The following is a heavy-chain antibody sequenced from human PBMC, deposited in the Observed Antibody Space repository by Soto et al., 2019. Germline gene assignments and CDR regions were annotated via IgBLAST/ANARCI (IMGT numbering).Heavy chain of an antibody. Sequence: SETLSLTCTVSGGSISSGDYYWSWIRQPPGKGLEWIGYIYYSGSTYYNPSLKSRVTISVDTSKNQFSLKLSSVTAADTAVYYCARDRYGSGLGYYYYGMDVWGQGTTVTVSS. CDR3: ARDRYGSGLGYYYYGMDV. V-gene: IGHV4-30-4*01. D-gene: IGHD3-10*01. CDR1: GGSISSGDYY. CDR2: IYYSGST. J-gene: IGHJ6*02.